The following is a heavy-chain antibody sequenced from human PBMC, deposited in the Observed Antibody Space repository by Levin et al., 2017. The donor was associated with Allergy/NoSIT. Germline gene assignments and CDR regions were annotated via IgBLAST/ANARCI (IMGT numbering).Heavy chain of an antibody. J-gene: IGHJ4*02. CDR2: INHSGST. D-gene: IGHD2-15*01. Sequence: SETLSLTCAVYGGSFSGYYWSWIRQPPGKGLEWIGEINHSGSTNYNPSLKSRVTISVDTSKNQFSLKLSSVTAADTAVYYCARGRASFRYWGQGTLVTVSS. CDR1: GGSFSGYY. CDR3: ARGRASFRY. V-gene: IGHV4-34*01.